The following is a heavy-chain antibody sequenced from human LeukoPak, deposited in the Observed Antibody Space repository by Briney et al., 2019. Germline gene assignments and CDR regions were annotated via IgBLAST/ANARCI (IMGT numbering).Heavy chain of an antibody. D-gene: IGHD3-10*01. V-gene: IGHV4-4*09. CDR2: IYTSGST. CDR1: GGSISSYY. CDR3: ARRLWFGEEDWFDS. Sequence: SETLSLTCTVSGGSISSYYWSWIRQPPGKGLEWIGYIYTSGSTNYNPSLKSRVTISVDTSKNQFSLKLSSVTAADTAVYYCARRLWFGEEDWFDSWGQGTLVTVSS. J-gene: IGHJ5*01.